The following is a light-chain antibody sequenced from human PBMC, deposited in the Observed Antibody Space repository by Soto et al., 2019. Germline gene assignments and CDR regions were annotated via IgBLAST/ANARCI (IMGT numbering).Light chain of an antibody. J-gene: IGLJ2*01. CDR2: LNSDGSH. V-gene: IGLV4-69*01. CDR1: SGHSNYA. Sequence: QSVLTQSPSASASLGASVKLTCTLSSGHSNYAIAWHQQQPEKGPRYLMKLNSDGSHRKGDGIPDRFSGSSSGTERYLTISSLQSEDEADYYCQTWDTGVVVFGGGTKLTVL. CDR3: QTWDTGVVV.